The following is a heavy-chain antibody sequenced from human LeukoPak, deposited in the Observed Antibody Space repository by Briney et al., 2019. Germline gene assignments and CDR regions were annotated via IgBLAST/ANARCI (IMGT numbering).Heavy chain of an antibody. D-gene: IGHD2-2*01. V-gene: IGHV1-8*01. CDR2: MNPNSGNT. Sequence: GASVEVSCKASGYTFTSYDINWVRQATGQGLEWMGWMNPNSGNTGYAQKFQGRVTMTRNTSISTAYMELSSLRSEDTAVYYCARGEYQLLYYYYCGMDVWGQGTTVTVSS. CDR3: ARGEYQLLYYYYCGMDV. CDR1: GYTFTSYD. J-gene: IGHJ6*02.